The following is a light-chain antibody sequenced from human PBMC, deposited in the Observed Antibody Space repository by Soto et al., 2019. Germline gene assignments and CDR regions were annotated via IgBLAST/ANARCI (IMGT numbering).Light chain of an antibody. CDR3: EQSYSKFPYT. CDR2: AAS. CDR1: QSINSY. J-gene: IGKJ2*01. Sequence: DIPMTQSPLSLSASVGDRVTITCRASQSINSYLNWYQQKPGKAPKLLIYAASSLQSGVPSRFSGSGSGTDFTPGTSSLLPKDVATYYYEQSYSKFPYTFGQGTKLEIK. V-gene: IGKV1-39*01.